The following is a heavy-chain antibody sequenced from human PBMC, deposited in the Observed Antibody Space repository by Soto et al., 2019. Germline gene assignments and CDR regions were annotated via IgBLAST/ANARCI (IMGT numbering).Heavy chain of an antibody. Sequence: SVPTLVNPTETLTLTCTFSGFSITSPGMSVSWIRQPPGRALEWLALIERDDDDKYYSTSLKTRLTISKDTRKNQVVLTMANMDPADTATYYCARSIRGPRKFNGMDVWGQGTKVTVSS. CDR2: IERDDDDK. V-gene: IGHV2-70*13. J-gene: IGHJ6*02. CDR1: GFSITSPGMS. CDR3: ARSIRGPRKFNGMDV. D-gene: IGHD1-20*01.